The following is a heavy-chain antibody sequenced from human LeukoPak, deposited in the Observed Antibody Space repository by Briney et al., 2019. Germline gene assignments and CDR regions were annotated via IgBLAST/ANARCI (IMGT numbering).Heavy chain of an antibody. CDR2: IYTSGST. CDR3: ARTDSSSWSKPLYFDY. D-gene: IGHD6-13*01. Sequence: SETLSLTCTVSGGSISSYYWSWIRQPAGKGLEWIGRIYTSGSTNYNPSLKSRVTMSVDTSKNQFSLKLSSVTAADTAVYYCARTDSSSWSKPLYFDYWGQGTLVTVSS. CDR1: GGSISSYY. J-gene: IGHJ4*02. V-gene: IGHV4-4*07.